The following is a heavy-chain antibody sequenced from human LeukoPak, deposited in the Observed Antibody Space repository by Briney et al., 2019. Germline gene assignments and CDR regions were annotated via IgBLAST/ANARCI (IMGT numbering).Heavy chain of an antibody. V-gene: IGHV4-4*07. CDR2: IYTSGST. CDR1: GGSISSYY. D-gene: IGHD3-10*01. Sequence: SETLSLTCTVSGGSISSYYWSWIRQPAGKGLEWIGRIYTSGSTTYNPSLKSRVTMSVDTSKKQFSLKLGSVAAADTAVYYCARDPSYYYGSGSWYGMDVWGQGTTVTVSS. J-gene: IGHJ6*02. CDR3: ARDPSYYYGSGSWYGMDV.